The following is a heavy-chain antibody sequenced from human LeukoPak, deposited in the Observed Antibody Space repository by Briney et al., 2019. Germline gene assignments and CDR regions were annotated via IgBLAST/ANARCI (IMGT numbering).Heavy chain of an antibody. V-gene: IGHV4-59*11. D-gene: IGHD6-13*01. J-gene: IGHJ4*02. CDR2: THFSGTT. CDR3: ARPNAAGSYDF. CDR1: GGSISRHY. Sequence: SETLSLTCSVSGGSISRHYWTWIRQPPGKGLEWIGYTHFSGTTNYNPSLKSRATISLDRAKNQISLTLTSVTAADTAVYFCARPNAAGSYDFWGQGTLVTVSS.